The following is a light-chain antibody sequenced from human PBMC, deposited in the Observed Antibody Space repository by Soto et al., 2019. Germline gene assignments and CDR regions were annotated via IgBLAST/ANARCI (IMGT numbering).Light chain of an antibody. CDR2: DVS. Sequence: QSALTQPASVSGSPGQSITISCTGTSSDIGSYNYVSWYQQHPGKAPKLMIYDVSNRPPGVSNRFSGSKSGNTASLIISGLQAEDEADYYCSLSTSSSTLGYVFGTGTKVTVL. V-gene: IGLV2-14*03. CDR3: SLSTSSSTLGYV. CDR1: SSDIGSYNY. J-gene: IGLJ1*01.